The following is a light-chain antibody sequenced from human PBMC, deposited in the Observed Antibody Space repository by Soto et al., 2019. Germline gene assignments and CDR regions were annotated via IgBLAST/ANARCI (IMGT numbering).Light chain of an antibody. J-gene: IGKJ5*01. CDR2: KVS. Sequence: EVTQSSGPLSLPPGERATLYCRASQSVSSSFLAWYQQRPGRYKRRLIYKVSNRDSGVPARFSGSGSGTDFALKIRRVEAEDVGVYYCMKGTHWPITFGNWTRRELK. V-gene: IGKV2-30*01. CDR1: QSVSSSF. CDR3: MKGTHWPIT.